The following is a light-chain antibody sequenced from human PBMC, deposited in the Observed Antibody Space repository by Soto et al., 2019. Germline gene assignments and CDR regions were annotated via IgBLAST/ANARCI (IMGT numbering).Light chain of an antibody. CDR2: RDS. V-gene: IGLV1-44*01. J-gene: IGLJ1*01. CDR1: TSNIGSHT. CDR3: AAWDDSLIGYV. Sequence: SVLTQPPSASRTPGQRVTISCAGSTSNIGSHTVNWYQHLPGTAPKLVICRDSQRPSGVPDRFSGSKSGTSASLAISGLQSEDEAEYYCAAWDDSLIGYVFGTGTKVTVL.